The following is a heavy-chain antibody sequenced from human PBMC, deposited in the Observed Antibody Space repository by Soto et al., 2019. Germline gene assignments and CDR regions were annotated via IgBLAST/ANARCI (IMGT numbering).Heavy chain of an antibody. CDR3: ARDNWNSN. Sequence: GWSLRLSCASSGFTFSTVCMHWVRQAPGKGLVWVSRINSDGSSTNYADSVKGRFAILRDNAKNTLYLQMNSLRAEDTAVYYCARDNWNSNWGQGTLVTVSS. CDR1: GFTFSTVC. D-gene: IGHD1-20*01. J-gene: IGHJ4*02. CDR2: INSDGSST. V-gene: IGHV3-74*01.